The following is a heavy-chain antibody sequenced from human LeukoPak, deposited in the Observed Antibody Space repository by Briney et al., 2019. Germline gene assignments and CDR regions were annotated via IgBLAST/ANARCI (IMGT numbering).Heavy chain of an antibody. Sequence: GRSLRLSCAASGFTLSNYAMGWVRQAPGKGLEWVSAISGSGGSTYYADSVKGRFTISRDNSKNTLYVQMDSLRAEDTAVYYCARDRRSIAVAVPDYWGQGTLVTVSS. CDR3: ARDRRSIAVAVPDY. CDR1: GFTLSNYA. CDR2: ISGSGGST. V-gene: IGHV3-23*01. J-gene: IGHJ4*02. D-gene: IGHD6-19*01.